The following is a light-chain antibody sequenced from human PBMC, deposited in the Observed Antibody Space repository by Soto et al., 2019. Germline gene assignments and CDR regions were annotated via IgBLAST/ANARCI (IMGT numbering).Light chain of an antibody. CDR1: QAVLFSSNNKNS. CDR2: WAP. V-gene: IGKV4-1*01. J-gene: IGKJ3*01. Sequence: DIVMTQSPDSLAVSLGERATINCKSSQAVLFSSNNKNSLAWYQQRPGQPPKLLIYWAPTRESGVPDRFSGGESVTDFTLPVSSLQAEDVAVYYCQPFYTIPFPFGPGTKVDIK. CDR3: QPFYTIPFP.